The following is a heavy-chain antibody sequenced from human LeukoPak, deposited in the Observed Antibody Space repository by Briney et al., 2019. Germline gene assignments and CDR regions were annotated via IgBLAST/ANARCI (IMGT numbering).Heavy chain of an antibody. CDR2: INPNSGGT. CDR1: GYTFTGYY. CDR3: ARDCPSGSGSYWGGSDY. D-gene: IGHD1-26*01. V-gene: IGHV1-2*06. Sequence: ASVKGSCKASGYTFTGYYMHWVRQAPGQGLEWMGRINPNSGGTNYAQKIQGRVTMTRDTSISTAYMELSRLRSDDTAVYYCARDCPSGSGSYWGGSDYWGQGTLVTVSS. J-gene: IGHJ4*02.